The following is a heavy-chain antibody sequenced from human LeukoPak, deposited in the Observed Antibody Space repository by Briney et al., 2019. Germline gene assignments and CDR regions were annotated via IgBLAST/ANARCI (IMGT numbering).Heavy chain of an antibody. V-gene: IGHV3-21*01. CDR1: RFTFSSYS. J-gene: IGHJ6*02. CDR2: ISSSSSYI. D-gene: IGHD3-10*01. CDR3: ARDQAALLSVHASQGVVGMDV. Sequence: VGSLRLSCASSRFTFSSYSMNWVRQAPGKGLEWVSSISSSSSYIYYADSLKGRFTISRDNAKNSLYLQMNSLRDEETAVYYCARDQAALLSVHASQGVVGMDVWGQGNTVTVSS.